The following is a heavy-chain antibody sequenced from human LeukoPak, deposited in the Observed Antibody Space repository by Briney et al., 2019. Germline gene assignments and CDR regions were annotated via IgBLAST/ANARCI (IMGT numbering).Heavy chain of an antibody. D-gene: IGHD1-1*01. CDR3: ARVPSPQLGYFDY. V-gene: IGHV3-30-3*01. CDR2: ISYDGSNK. CDR1: GFTFSSYA. Sequence: GVSLRLSCAASGFTFSSYAMHWVRQAPGKGLEWVAVISYDGSNKYYADSVKGRFTISRDNSKNTLYLQMNSLRAEDTAVYYCARVPSPQLGYFDYWGQGTLVTVSS. J-gene: IGHJ4*02.